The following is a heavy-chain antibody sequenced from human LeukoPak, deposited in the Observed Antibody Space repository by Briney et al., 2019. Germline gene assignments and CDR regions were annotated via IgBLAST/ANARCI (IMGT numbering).Heavy chain of an antibody. CDR2: IYYSGST. CDR1: GGSISSGDYY. D-gene: IGHD3-3*01. V-gene: IGHV4-30-4*08. J-gene: IGHJ4*02. Sequence: SETLSLTCTVSGGSISSGDYYWSWIRQPPGKGLEWIGYIYYSGSTYYKPSLKSRVTISVDTSKNQFSLKLSSVTAADTAVYYCAREARITIFGVVTYYFDYWGQGTLVTVSS. CDR3: AREARITIFGVVTYYFDY.